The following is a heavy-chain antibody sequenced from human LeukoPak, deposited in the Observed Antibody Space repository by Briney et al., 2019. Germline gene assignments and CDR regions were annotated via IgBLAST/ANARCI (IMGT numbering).Heavy chain of an antibody. CDR2: IGGSSSSL. V-gene: IGHV3-21*01. J-gene: IGHJ3*01. CDR1: GFTFSIYS. CDR3: AKEAGQDYGALDAFDV. Sequence: GGSLRLSCVASGFTFSIYSMNWVRQAPGKGLEWASSIGGSSSSLYYAESVKGRFTISRDNARNSLYLQMNSLRVEDTAVYYCAKEAGQDYGALDAFDVWGQGTMVTVSS. D-gene: IGHD4-17*01.